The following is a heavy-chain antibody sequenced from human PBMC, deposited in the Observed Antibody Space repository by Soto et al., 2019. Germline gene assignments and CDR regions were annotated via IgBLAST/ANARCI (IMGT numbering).Heavy chain of an antibody. CDR2: INHSGST. CDR1: GGSFSGYY. Sequence: QVQLQQWGAGLLKPSETLSLTCAVYGGSFSGYYWSWIRQPPGKGLEWIGEINHSGSTNYNPSLKSRVTISVDTSKNQFSLKLSFVTAADTAVYYCARPVGAGQYESWGQGNLVTVSS. V-gene: IGHV4-34*01. J-gene: IGHJ5*02. D-gene: IGHD4-4*01. CDR3: ARPVGAGQYES.